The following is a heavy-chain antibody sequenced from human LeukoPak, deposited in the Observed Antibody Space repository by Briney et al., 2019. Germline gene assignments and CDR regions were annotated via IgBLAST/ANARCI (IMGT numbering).Heavy chain of an antibody. V-gene: IGHV4-59*01. CDR1: GGSISSYY. CDR2: VFNSGRT. Sequence: SETLSLTCTVSGGSISSYYWSWIRQPPGKGLEWIGYVFNSGRTNLNPSLRSRATMSVDTSKNQFSLKLSSLTAADTAVYYCAGRQHVVAVTATRGSFDMWGQGTMVTVS. CDR3: AGRQHVVAVTATRGSFDM. D-gene: IGHD2-21*02. J-gene: IGHJ3*02.